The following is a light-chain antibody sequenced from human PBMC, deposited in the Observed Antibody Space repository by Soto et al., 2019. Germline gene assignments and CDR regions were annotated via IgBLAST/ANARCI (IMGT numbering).Light chain of an antibody. J-gene: IGKJ4*01. V-gene: IGKV3-15*01. CDR2: VAS. CDR3: QQYNVWPLT. CDR1: QSVNSN. Sequence: EIVMTQSPVTLSVSPGDRATLSCRASQSVNSNLAWYQQKPGQTPKLLIYVASTRATGIPARFSGSGSGTELTLTISSLQSEDFAVYYCQQYNVWPLTFGGGTKVEFK.